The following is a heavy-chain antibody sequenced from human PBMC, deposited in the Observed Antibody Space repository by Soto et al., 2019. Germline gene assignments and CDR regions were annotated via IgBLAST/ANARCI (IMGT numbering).Heavy chain of an antibody. CDR3: ARGFTGSAGRFDP. V-gene: IGHV5-51*01. J-gene: IGHJ5*02. CDR2: IYPGDSET. Sequence: GESLKISCKGSGYKFATYWIAWVRQMPGRGLEWMGIIYPGDSETIYSSSFRGHVTISADKSLNTAYLQWDSLTASDSAIYYCARGFTGSAGRFDPWGQGTVVTVSS. D-gene: IGHD6-25*01. CDR1: GYKFATYW.